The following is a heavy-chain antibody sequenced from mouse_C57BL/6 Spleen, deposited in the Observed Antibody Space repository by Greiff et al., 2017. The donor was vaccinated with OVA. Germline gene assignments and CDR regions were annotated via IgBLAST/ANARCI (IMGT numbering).Heavy chain of an antibody. CDR2: INPNNGGT. CDR3: ARAPVSDGSSSDYAMDY. CDR1: GYTFTDYN. Sequence: EVQLQQSGPELVKPGASVKIPCKASGYTFTDYNMDWVKQSHGKSLEWIGDINPNNGGTIYNQKFKGKATLTVDKSSSTAYMELRSLTSEDTAVYYCARAPVSDGSSSDYAMDYWGQGTSVTVSS. V-gene: IGHV1-18*01. J-gene: IGHJ4*01. D-gene: IGHD1-1*01.